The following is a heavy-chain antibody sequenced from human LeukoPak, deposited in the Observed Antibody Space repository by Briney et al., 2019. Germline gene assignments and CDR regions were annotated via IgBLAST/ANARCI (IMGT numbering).Heavy chain of an antibody. CDR3: ARDGGDYGVAY. CDR1: GGSISSSSYY. V-gene: IGHV4-39*07. CDR2: IYYSGST. J-gene: IGHJ4*02. D-gene: IGHD4-17*01. Sequence: SETLSLTCTVSGGSISSSSYYWGWIRQPPGKGLEWIGSIYYSGSTYYNPSLKSRVTISVDTSKNQFSLKLSSVTAADTAVYYCARDGGDYGVAYWGQGTLVTVSS.